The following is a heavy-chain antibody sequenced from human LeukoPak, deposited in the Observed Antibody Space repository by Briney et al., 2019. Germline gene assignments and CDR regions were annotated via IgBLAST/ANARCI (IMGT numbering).Heavy chain of an antibody. CDR3: ASQEYYYDSSGYYYLPDLH. CDR1: GFTFSSYA. CDR2: ISGSGGST. V-gene: IGHV3-23*01. D-gene: IGHD3-22*01. J-gene: IGHJ4*02. Sequence: GGSLRLSCAASGFTFSSYAMSWVRQAPGKGLEWVSAISGSGGSTYYADSVKGRFTISRDNSKNTLYLQMNSLGAEDTAVYYCASQEYYYDSSGYYYLPDLHWGQGTLVTVSS.